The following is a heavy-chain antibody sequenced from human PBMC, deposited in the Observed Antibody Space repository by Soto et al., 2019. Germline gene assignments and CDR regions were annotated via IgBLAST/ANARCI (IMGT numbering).Heavy chain of an antibody. Sequence: TGGSLRLSCAASGFTFSSYSMNWVRQVPGKGLEGISYISSSSSTIYYADSVKGRFTISRDNAKNSLYLQMSSLRAEDTVVYYCARMYYDILTGGKPNYYYYGMDVWGQGTTVTVSS. CDR1: GFTFSSYS. J-gene: IGHJ6*02. CDR3: ARMYYDILTGGKPNYYYYGMDV. CDR2: ISSSSSTI. V-gene: IGHV3-48*01. D-gene: IGHD3-9*01.